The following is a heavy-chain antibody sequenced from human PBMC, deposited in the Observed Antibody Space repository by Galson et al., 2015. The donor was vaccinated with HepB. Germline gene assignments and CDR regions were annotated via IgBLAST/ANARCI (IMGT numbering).Heavy chain of an antibody. J-gene: IGHJ6*02. V-gene: IGHV4-61*01. CDR3: ARSGGYNYGDHYYYGMDV. CDR2: IYYSGST. CDR1: GGSVSSGSYY. Sequence: SETLSLTCTVSGGSVSSGSYYWSWIRQPPGKGLEWIGYIYYSGSTNYNPSLKSRVTISVDTSKNQFSLKLSSVTAADTAVYYCARSGGYNYGDHYYYGMDVWGQGTTVTVSS. D-gene: IGHD5-18*01.